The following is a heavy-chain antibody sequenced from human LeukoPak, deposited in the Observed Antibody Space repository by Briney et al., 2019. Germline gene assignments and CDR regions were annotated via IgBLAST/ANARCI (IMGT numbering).Heavy chain of an antibody. V-gene: IGHV1-69*02. Sequence: ASVKVSCKASGGTFSSYTISWVRQAPGQGPEWMGRIIPILGIANYAQKFQGRVTITADKSTSTAYMELSSLRSEDTAVYYCARNPSGTAMVTSWGQGTLVTVSS. J-gene: IGHJ5*02. CDR1: GGTFSSYT. CDR3: ARNPSGTAMVTS. CDR2: IIPILGIA. D-gene: IGHD5-18*01.